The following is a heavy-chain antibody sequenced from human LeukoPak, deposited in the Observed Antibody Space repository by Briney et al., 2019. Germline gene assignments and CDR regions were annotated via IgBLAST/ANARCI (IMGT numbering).Heavy chain of an antibody. Sequence: ASVKVSCKASGYTFTSYYMHWVRQAPGQGLEWMGIINPSGGSTSYAQKFQGRVTMTRDTSISTAYMELSRLRSDDTAVYYCARAGAGGPYYYYGMDVWGQGTTVTVSS. CDR3: ARAGAGGPYYYYGMDV. D-gene: IGHD1-26*01. CDR1: GYTFTSYY. CDR2: INPSGGST. J-gene: IGHJ6*02. V-gene: IGHV1-46*01.